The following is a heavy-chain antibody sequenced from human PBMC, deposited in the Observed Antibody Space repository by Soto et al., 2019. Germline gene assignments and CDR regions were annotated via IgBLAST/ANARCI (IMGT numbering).Heavy chain of an antibody. CDR1: GFTFSSYS. V-gene: IGHV3-21*01. CDR2: ISSSSSYI. D-gene: IGHD3-3*01. Sequence: GGSLRLSCAASGFTFSSYSMNWVRQAPGKGLEWVSSISSSSSYIYYADSVKGRFTISRDNAKNSLYLQMNSLRAEDTAVYYCARGYDFWSGYYGASVCFDYWGQGTLVTVSS. J-gene: IGHJ4*02. CDR3: ARGYDFWSGYYGASVCFDY.